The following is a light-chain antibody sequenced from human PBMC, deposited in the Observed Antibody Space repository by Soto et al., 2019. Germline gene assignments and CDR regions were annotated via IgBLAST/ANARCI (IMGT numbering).Light chain of an antibody. CDR2: AAS. CDR1: QSISSS. J-gene: IGKJ4*01. Sequence: DIQMTQSPSSLSASVGDRVTITCRASQSISSSLNWYQQKPGKAPKLLIYAASSLQSGVPSRFSGSGSRTDFTLTISSLQPEDIASYYCQQSYNMPLTFGGGTKVDIK. V-gene: IGKV1-39*01. CDR3: QQSYNMPLT.